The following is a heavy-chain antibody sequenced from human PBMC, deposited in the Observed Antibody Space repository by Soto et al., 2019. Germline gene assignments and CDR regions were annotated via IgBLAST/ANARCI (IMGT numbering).Heavy chain of an antibody. CDR2: IYHSGST. V-gene: IGHV4-4*02. CDR3: ARSRITMVRGVITTNWFDP. Sequence: ETLSLTCAVSGGSISSSNWWRWVRQPPGKGLEWIGEIYHSGSTNYNPSLKSRVTISVDKSKNQFSLKLSSVTAADTAVYYCARSRITMVRGVITTNWFDPWGQGTLVTVSS. J-gene: IGHJ5*02. CDR1: GGSISSSNW. D-gene: IGHD3-10*01.